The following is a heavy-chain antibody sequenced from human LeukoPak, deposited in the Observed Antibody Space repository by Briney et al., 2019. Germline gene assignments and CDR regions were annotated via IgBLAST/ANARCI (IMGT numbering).Heavy chain of an antibody. CDR3: ACRIAVAGTIDY. Sequence: GGSLRLSCAASGFTVSSNYMSWVRQAPGKGLEWVLVIYSGGSTCYADSVKGRFAISRDDSKNTVYLQMNSLRAEDTAVYYCACRIAVAGTIDYWGQGTLVTVSS. CDR2: IYSGGST. V-gene: IGHV3-53*01. J-gene: IGHJ4*02. D-gene: IGHD6-19*01. CDR1: GFTVSSNY.